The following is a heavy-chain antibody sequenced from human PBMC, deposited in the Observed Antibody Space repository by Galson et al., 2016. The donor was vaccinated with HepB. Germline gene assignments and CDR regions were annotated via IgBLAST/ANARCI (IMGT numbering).Heavy chain of an antibody. D-gene: IGHD6-19*01. Sequence: SLRPSCAGSGFTFSSYAVHWVRQPPGKGLEWVAAISYDGDNEYYADSLKGRYTISRDNSRNTVYLHMSSLRRDDTAVYYCARGSSAVDATEVGLDYWGQGTLVIVSS. V-gene: IGHV3-30-3*01. CDR2: ISYDGDNE. CDR1: GFTFSSYA. J-gene: IGHJ4*02. CDR3: ARGSSAVDATEVGLDY.